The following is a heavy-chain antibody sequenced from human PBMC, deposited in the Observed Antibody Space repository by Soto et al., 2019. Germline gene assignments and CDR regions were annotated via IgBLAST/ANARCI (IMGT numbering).Heavy chain of an antibody. CDR1: GGSISSSTYY. CDR3: AREILTGYYPAGWFDP. V-gene: IGHV4-39*02. Sequence: SETLSLTCTVSGGSISSSTYYWGWIRQPPGKGLEWIGSIYFRGSTYYNPSLKSRVTVSVDTSKKQFSLKLTSVAAADTAVYYCAREILTGYYPAGWFDPWGQGTLVTVSS. D-gene: IGHD3-9*01. CDR2: IYFRGST. J-gene: IGHJ5*02.